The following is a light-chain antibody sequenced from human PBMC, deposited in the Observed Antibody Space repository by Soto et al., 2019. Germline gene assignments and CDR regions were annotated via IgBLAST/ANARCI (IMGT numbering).Light chain of an antibody. CDR3: QQYHTYSYT. V-gene: IGKV1-5*01. CDR2: DAS. Sequence: DIEMTQSPSTLSASLGDRVTITCRASQSISYKLAWYQHKPGKAPKLLIYDASGLQSGVPSSLSGSGSGTEFTLPISSRQADDFPTYFCQQYHTYSYTFCQGTKLEIK. CDR1: QSISYK. J-gene: IGKJ2*01.